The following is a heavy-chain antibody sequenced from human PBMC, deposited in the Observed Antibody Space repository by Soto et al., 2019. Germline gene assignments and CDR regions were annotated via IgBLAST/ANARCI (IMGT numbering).Heavy chain of an antibody. CDR1: GFTFSSYS. V-gene: IGHV3-21*01. CDR3: ARDLAGIAARPYFDY. J-gene: IGHJ4*02. Sequence: GGSLRLSCAASGFTFSSYSMNWVRQAPGKGLEWVSSISSSSSYIYYADSVKGRFTISRDNAKNSLYLQMNSLRAEDTAVYYGARDLAGIAARPYFDYWGQGTLVTVSS. D-gene: IGHD6-6*01. CDR2: ISSSSSYI.